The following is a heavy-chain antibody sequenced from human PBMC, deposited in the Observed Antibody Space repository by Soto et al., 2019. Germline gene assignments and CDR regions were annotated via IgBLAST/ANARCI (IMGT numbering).Heavy chain of an antibody. CDR1: GFTFSSYA. CDR2: ISYDGSNK. CDR3: AREKNRDYYFDY. D-gene: IGHD2-21*02. V-gene: IGHV3-30-3*01. Sequence: PGGSLRLSCAASGFTFSSYAMHWVRQAPGKGLEWVAVISYDGSNKYYADSVKGRFTISRDNSKNTLYLQMNSLRAEDTAVYYCAREKNRDYYFDYWGQGTLVTVSS. J-gene: IGHJ4*02.